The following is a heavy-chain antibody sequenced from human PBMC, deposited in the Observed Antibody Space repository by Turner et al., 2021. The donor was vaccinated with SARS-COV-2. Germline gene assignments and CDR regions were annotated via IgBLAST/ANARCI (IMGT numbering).Heavy chain of an antibody. V-gene: IGHV3-13*01. J-gene: IGHJ2*01. Sequence: EVQLVQSGGGLVKPGGSLRLSCAASGFRFSSHDLHWVRQATGKALEWVSAIDAAGHTYYSDSVKGRFTVSREAAKNSFFLQVNNLRVEDTAVYYCASEPGTPGNWHFELWGRGTLVIVSS. CDR1: GFRFSSHD. D-gene: IGHD3-10*01. CDR3: ASEPGTPGNWHFEL. CDR2: IDAAGHT.